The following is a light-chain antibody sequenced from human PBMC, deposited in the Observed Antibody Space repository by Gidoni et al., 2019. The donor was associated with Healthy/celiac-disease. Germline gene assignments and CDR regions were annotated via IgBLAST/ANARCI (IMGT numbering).Light chain of an antibody. CDR3: MQALQTPYT. V-gene: IGKV2-28*01. CDR2: LGS. CDR1: QSLLHSNGYNY. Sequence: DSVMTQSPLSLHVTPGEPASISCRSSQSLLHSNGYNYLDWYLQQPGQSPQLLIYLGSNRASGVPDRFSGSGSGTDFTLKISRVEAEDVGVYYCMQALQTPYTFGQGTKLEIK. J-gene: IGKJ2*01.